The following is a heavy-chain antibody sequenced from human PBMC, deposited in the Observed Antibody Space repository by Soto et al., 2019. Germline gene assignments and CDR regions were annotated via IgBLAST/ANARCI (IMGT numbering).Heavy chain of an antibody. CDR1: GGTFSSYA. CDR2: IIPIFGTA. D-gene: IGHD5-12*01. V-gene: IGHV1-69*12. J-gene: IGHJ6*02. CDR3: ARGLVIVATIYYYYYGMDV. Sequence: QVQLVQSGAEVKKPGSSVKVSCKASGGTFSSYAINWVRQAPGQGLEWMGGIIPIFGTANYAQKFQGRVTSTADESTSTAYMELSSLRSEDTAVYYCARGLVIVATIYYYYYGMDVWGQGTTVTVSS.